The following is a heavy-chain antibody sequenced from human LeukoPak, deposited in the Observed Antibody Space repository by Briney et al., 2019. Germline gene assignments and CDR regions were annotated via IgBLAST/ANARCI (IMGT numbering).Heavy chain of an antibody. D-gene: IGHD3-9*01. V-gene: IGHV3-21*01. Sequence: PGGSLRLSCAASGFTFSSYSMNWVRQAPGKGLEWVSSISSSSSYIYYADSVKGRFTISRDNAKNSLYLQMNSLRAEDTAVYYCARDAGHYDILTGYYRPGAFDIWGQGTMVTVSS. CDR3: ARDAGHYDILTGYYRPGAFDI. CDR1: GFTFSSYS. J-gene: IGHJ3*02. CDR2: ISSSSSYI.